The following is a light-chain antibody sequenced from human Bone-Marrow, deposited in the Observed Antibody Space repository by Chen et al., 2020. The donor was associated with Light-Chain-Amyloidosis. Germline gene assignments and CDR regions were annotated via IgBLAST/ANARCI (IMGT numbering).Light chain of an antibody. J-gene: IGLJ2*01. CDR3: SSYSSGSTFVI. V-gene: IGLV2-18*02. CDR1: SSDVGSYNR. CDR2: EVS. Sequence: QSALTQPPSVSGSPGQSVTISCTGASSDVGSYNRVSWYQQPPGTVPKLLIYEVSNRPSGVPDRFSASKSGNPASLTISGLQAEDEADYYCSSYSSGSTFVIFGGGTKLTVL.